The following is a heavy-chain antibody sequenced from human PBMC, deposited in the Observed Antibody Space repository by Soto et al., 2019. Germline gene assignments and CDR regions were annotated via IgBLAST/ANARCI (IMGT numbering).Heavy chain of an antibody. CDR2: IYHSGSS. D-gene: IGHD6-13*01. V-gene: IGHV4-61*01. CDR1: GGSVSSGSYY. CDR3: ARHSNEYRKSLDY. Sequence: SETPSLTCTVSGGSVSSGSYYWSWIRQPPGKGLEWIGYIYHSGSSNYNPSLKSRVTILLDTSKNQLSLKLSSVTAADTAVYYCARHSNEYRKSLDYWGQGTLVTVSS. J-gene: IGHJ4*02.